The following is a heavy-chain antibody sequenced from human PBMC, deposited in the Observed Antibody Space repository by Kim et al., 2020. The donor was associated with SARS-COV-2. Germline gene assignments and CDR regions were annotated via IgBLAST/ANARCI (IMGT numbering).Heavy chain of an antibody. CDR2: IYPGDSDT. Sequence: GESLKISCKGSGYSFTSYWIGWVRQMPGKGLEWMGIIYPGDSDTRYSPPFQGQVTISADKSISTAYLQWSSLKASDTAMYYCAGVWWVPRLQVQGLYYFDYWGQGTLVTVSS. CDR1: GYSFTSYW. CDR3: AGVWWVPRLQVQGLYYFDY. D-gene: IGHD1-26*01. J-gene: IGHJ4*02. V-gene: IGHV5-51*01.